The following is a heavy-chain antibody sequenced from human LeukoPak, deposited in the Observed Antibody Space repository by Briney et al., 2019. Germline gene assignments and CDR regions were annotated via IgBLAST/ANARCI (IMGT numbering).Heavy chain of an antibody. V-gene: IGHV3-53*01. D-gene: IGHD3-3*01. CDR3: ARDDGRSGCAH. J-gene: IGHJ4*02. CDR2: ISGGGTA. CDR1: GFSVSNNY. Sequence: PGGSLTLSCAGSGFSVSNNYMSWVRQAPGKGLEWVSGISGGGTAHYADSVMGRFTGSRDNSKNTLHLQMNSLRAEDTAVYYCARDDGRSGCAHWGQGTLVTVSS.